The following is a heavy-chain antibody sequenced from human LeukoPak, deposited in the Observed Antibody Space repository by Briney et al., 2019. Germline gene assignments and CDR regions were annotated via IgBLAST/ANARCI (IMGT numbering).Heavy chain of an antibody. CDR2: IYYSGST. J-gene: IGHJ1*01. V-gene: IGHV4-59*08. D-gene: IGHD2-2*01. CDR3: AQGGVVPAASFQH. Sequence: SETLCLTCTVSGGSISSYYWSWIRQPPGKGLEWIGYIYYSGSTNYNPSLKSRVTISVDTSKNQFSLKLSSVTAADTAVYYCAQGGVVPAASFQHWGQGTLVTVSS. CDR1: GGSISSYY.